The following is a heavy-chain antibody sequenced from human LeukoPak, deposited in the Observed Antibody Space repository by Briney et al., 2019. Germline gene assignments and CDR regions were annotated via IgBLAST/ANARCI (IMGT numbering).Heavy chain of an antibody. Sequence: GGSLRLSCAASGFTFSSYGMHWVRQAPGKGLEWVAVISYDGSNKYYADSVKGRFTISRDNSKNTLYLQMNSLRAEDTAVYYCANTWIQLWLHDYWGQGTLVTVSS. CDR1: GFTFSSYG. CDR3: ANTWIQLWLHDY. CDR2: ISYDGSNK. V-gene: IGHV3-30*18. J-gene: IGHJ4*02. D-gene: IGHD5-18*01.